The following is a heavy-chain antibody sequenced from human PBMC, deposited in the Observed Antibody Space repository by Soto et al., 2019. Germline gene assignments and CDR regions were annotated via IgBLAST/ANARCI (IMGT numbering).Heavy chain of an antibody. CDR1: GFTFSSYG. V-gene: IGHV3-33*01. J-gene: IGHJ4*02. D-gene: IGHD6-13*01. Sequence: GGSLRLSCAASGFTFSSYGMHWVRQAPGKGLEWVAVIWYDGSNKYYADSVKGRFTISRDNSKNTLYLQMNSLRAEDTAVYYCARERLSSSSCLDYWGQGTLVTVSS. CDR2: IWYDGSNK. CDR3: ARERLSSSSCLDY.